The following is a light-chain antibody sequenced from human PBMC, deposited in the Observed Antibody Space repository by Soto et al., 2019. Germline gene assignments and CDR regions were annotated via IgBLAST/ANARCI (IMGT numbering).Light chain of an antibody. V-gene: IGKV3-11*01. Sequence: IVLTQSPATLSLSPGERATLSCRASQSVSSYLAWYQQKPGQAPRLLIYDASNRATGIPARFSGSGSGTDFTLTISRLEPEDFAVYYCQQYNSWPTFGQGTKVDIK. J-gene: IGKJ1*01. CDR3: QQYNSWPT. CDR1: QSVSSY. CDR2: DAS.